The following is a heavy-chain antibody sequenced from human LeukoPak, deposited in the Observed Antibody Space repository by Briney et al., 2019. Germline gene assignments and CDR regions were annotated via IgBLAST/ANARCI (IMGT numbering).Heavy chain of an antibody. J-gene: IGHJ4*02. Sequence: SETLSLTCTVSGGSISSSSYYWGWIRQPPGKGLEWIRSIYYSGSTYYNPSLKSRVTISVDTSKNQFSLKLSSVTAADTAVYYCARLRVATNQNLFDYWGQGTLVTVSS. V-gene: IGHV4-39*01. CDR1: GGSISSSSYY. CDR2: IYYSGST. D-gene: IGHD5-24*01. CDR3: ARLRVATNQNLFDY.